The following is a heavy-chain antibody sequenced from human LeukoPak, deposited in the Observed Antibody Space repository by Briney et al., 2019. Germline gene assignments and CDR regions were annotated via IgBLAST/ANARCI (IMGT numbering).Heavy chain of an antibody. D-gene: IGHD3-16*01. CDR3: ARSWTSHSRLDY. Sequence: ASVEVSCKTSGYTFSDYYIHWVRQAPGQGLERMGWINPKSGGTNYAQKFQGRVTMTRDTSIRTAYLDLSRLKSDDTAVYYCARSWTSHSRLDYWGQGTLVTVSS. CDR1: GYTFSDYY. CDR2: INPKSGGT. J-gene: IGHJ4*02. V-gene: IGHV1-2*02.